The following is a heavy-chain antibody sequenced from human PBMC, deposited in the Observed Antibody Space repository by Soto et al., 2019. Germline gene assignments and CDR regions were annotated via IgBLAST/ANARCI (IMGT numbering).Heavy chain of an antibody. V-gene: IGHV1-3*01. CDR1: GYTFINYA. J-gene: IGHJ5*02. Sequence: QVQLVQSGAELKKPGASVKISCQASGYTFINYAIYWVRQAPGQRLEWMGWINAGDGNTRYSHEFQGRVTNTRDISASTHYMELTGLRFEDTAVYYRARDNNPTGPWFGPWGQGTLVTVSS. CDR2: INAGDGNT. D-gene: IGHD2-8*02. CDR3: ARDNNPTGPWFGP.